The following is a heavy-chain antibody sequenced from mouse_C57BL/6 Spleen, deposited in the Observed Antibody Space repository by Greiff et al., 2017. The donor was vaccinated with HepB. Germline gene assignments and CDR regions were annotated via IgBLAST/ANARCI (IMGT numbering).Heavy chain of an antibody. CDR1: GYTFTDYY. CDR3: ASVTTTAAGFAY. Sequence: QVQLKESGAELVRPGASVKLSCKASGYTFTDYYINWVKQRPGQGLEWIARIYPGSGNTYYNEKFKGKATLTAEKSSSTAYMQLSSLTSEDSAVYFCASVTTTAAGFAYWGQGTLVTVSA. CDR2: IYPGSGNT. V-gene: IGHV1-76*01. J-gene: IGHJ3*01. D-gene: IGHD1-1*01.